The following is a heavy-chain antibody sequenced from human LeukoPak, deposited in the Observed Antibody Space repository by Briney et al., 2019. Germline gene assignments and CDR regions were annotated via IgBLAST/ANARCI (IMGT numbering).Heavy chain of an antibody. V-gene: IGHV3-30*18. CDR3: AKGRSSPSCAIASDY. J-gene: IGHJ4*02. Sequence: GGSLRLSCAGSGFTFKNYGVHWVRQPPGKGLEWVAGISYDGGHIYYGDSVKGRFTISRDNSKNTVYVEMNSLRAEDTAVYYCAKGRSSPSCAIASDYRGPGTLVTVA. CDR2: ISYDGGHI. D-gene: IGHD2-2*01. CDR1: GFTFKNYG.